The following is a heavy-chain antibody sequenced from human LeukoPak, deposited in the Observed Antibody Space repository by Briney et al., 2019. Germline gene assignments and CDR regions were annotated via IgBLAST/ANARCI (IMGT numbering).Heavy chain of an antibody. CDR3: ARGQYYDILTGYPYGMDV. J-gene: IGHJ6*02. CDR2: ISTGSGYK. Sequence: GGSLRLSCAASGFTFSDYSMNWVRQTPGKGLEWVASISTGSGYKYYADSLKGRFTISRDNAKKSLYLQMNSLRAEDTAVYYCARGQYYDILTGYPYGMDVWGQGTTVTVSS. V-gene: IGHV3-21*01. CDR1: GFTFSDYS. D-gene: IGHD3-9*01.